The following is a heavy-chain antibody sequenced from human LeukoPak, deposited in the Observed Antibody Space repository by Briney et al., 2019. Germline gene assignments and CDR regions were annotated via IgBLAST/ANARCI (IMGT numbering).Heavy chain of an antibody. J-gene: IGHJ3*02. Sequence: GGSLRLSCAAGGFTFSSYGMHWVRQAAGKGLGWVAVIWYDGSNKYYADSVKGRFTISRDNSKNTLYLQMNGLRAEDTAVYYCAGGWVTDPFDIWGQATMVTVPS. CDR3: AGGWVTDPFDI. CDR1: GFTFSSYG. V-gene: IGHV3-33*01. D-gene: IGHD5-18*01. CDR2: IWYDGSNK.